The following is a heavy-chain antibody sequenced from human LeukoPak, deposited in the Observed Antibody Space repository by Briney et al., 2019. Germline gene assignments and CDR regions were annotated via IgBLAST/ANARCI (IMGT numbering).Heavy chain of an antibody. D-gene: IGHD4-17*01. V-gene: IGHV4-34*01. Sequence: SETLSLTCAVYGGSFSGYYWSWIRQPPGKGLEWIGEINHSGSTNYNPSHKSRVTISVDTSKNQFSLKLSSVTAADTAVYYCARGRFTHWGQGTPVTVSS. CDR2: INHSGST. CDR3: ARGRFTH. J-gene: IGHJ4*02. CDR1: GGSFSGYY.